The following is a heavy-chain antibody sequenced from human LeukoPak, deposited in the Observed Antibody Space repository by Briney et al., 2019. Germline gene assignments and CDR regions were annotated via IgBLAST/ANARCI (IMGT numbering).Heavy chain of an antibody. CDR2: ISYDGSNK. J-gene: IGHJ4*02. CDR3: AKGPLFGVVIIDY. CDR1: GFTFSSYG. Sequence: PGRSLRLSCAASGFTFSSYGMHWVRQAPGKGLEWVAVISYDGSNKYYADSVKGRFTISRDNSKNTLYLQMNSLRAEDTAVYYCAKGPLFGVVIIDYRGQGTLVTVSS. V-gene: IGHV3-30*18. D-gene: IGHD3-3*01.